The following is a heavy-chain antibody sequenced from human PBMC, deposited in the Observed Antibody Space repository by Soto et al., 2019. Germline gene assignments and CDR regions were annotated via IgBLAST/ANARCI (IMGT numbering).Heavy chain of an antibody. V-gene: IGHV4-34*01. Sequence: SETLSLTCAVYGGSFSGYYWSWIRQPPGKGLEWIWEINHSGSTNYNPSLKSRVTISVDTSKNQFSLKLSSVTAADTAVYYCARGSGGRVWRVPKNWFDPWGQGTLVTVSS. CDR1: GGSFSGYY. CDR3: ARGSGGRVWRVPKNWFDP. CDR2: INHSGST. J-gene: IGHJ5*02. D-gene: IGHD6-19*01.